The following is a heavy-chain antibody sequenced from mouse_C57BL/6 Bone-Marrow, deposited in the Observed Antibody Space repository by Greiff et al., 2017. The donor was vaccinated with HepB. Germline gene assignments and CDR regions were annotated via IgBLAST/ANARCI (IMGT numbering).Heavy chain of an antibody. Sequence: VQLKESGPELVKPGASVKLSCTASGYSFTNYNMTWVKQSNGKSLEWIGVINPNYGTTIYNQKFKGKATLTVDQSTSTADMQFTSLTSEDSAVYDDESWGRFYDDDDGYFDGWGTGTTVTVST. CDR2: INPNYGTT. CDR1: GYSFTNYN. D-gene: IGHD2-4*01. CDR3: ESWGRFYDDDDGYFDG. V-gene: IGHV1-39*01. J-gene: IGHJ1*03.